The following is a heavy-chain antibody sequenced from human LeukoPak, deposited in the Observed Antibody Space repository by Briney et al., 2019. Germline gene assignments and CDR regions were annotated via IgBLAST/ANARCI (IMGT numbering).Heavy chain of an antibody. J-gene: IGHJ4*02. V-gene: IGHV3-72*01. CDR3: ARDLGNDKADLDY. CDR1: GFTFSDHY. D-gene: IGHD3-22*01. CDR2: TRNKANSYTT. Sequence: GGSLRLSCAASGFTFSDHYMDWVRQAPGKGLEWVGRTRNKANSYTTEYAASVKDRFTISRDDSKNSLYLQMNSLRAEDTAVYYCARDLGNDKADLDYWGQGTLVTVPS.